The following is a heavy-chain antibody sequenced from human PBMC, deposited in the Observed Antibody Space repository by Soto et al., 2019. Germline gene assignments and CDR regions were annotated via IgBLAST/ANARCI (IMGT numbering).Heavy chain of an antibody. D-gene: IGHD3-3*01. CDR1: GDSVSSNSAA. Sequence: PSQTLSLTCAISGDSVSSNSAAWNWIRQSPSRGLEWLGRTYYRSKWYNDYAVSVKSRITINPDTSKNQFSLQLNSVTPEDTAVYYCARGAYDLWDLYYYYGMDVWGQGTTVTVSS. V-gene: IGHV6-1*01. CDR3: ARGAYDLWDLYYYYGMDV. CDR2: TYYRSKWYN. J-gene: IGHJ6*02.